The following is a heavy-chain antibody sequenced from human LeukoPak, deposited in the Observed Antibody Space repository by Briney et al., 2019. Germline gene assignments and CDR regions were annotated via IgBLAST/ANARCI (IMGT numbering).Heavy chain of an antibody. CDR2: MSSRDNTR. V-gene: IGHV3-48*03. Sequence: GGSLRLSCAASGLTFDDYGMSWVRQAPGKGLEWISYMSSRDNTRYYAESVRGRFTMSRDNAKNSLSLQMNGLRVEDTAVYYCARGFGRFGHRFGYLGQGTLVTVSS. D-gene: IGHD3-10*01. J-gene: IGHJ4*02. CDR3: ARGFGRFGHRFGY. CDR1: GLTFDDYG.